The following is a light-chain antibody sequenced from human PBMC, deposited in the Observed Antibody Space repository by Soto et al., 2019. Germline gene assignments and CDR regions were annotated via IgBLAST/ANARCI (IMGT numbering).Light chain of an antibody. CDR3: QQYHNWPPST. Sequence: IVMTQSPATLSASLRERVTLSCRASQSVRKDLAWYHQKPGQAPRLLIYAASARATGVPDRFSGSGSGTDFTLIINSLHSDDFGVYYCQQYHNWPPSTFGQGTNLEI. CDR2: AAS. V-gene: IGKV3D-15*01. CDR1: QSVRKD. J-gene: IGKJ2*01.